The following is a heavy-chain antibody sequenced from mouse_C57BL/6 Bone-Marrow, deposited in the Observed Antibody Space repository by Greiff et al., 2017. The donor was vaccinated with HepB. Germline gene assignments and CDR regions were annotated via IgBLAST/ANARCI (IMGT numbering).Heavy chain of an antibody. D-gene: IGHD1-1*01. V-gene: IGHV1-78*01. CDR3: ASPKPSYYYGSLYYFDY. J-gene: IGHJ2*01. CDR1: GYTFTDHT. Sequence: VKLQQSDAELVKPGASVKISCKVSGYTFTDHTIHWMKQRPEQGLEWIGYIYPRDGSTKYNEKFKGKATLTADKSSSTAYMQLNSLTSEDSAVYFCASPKPSYYYGSLYYFDYWGQGTTLTVSS. CDR2: IYPRDGST.